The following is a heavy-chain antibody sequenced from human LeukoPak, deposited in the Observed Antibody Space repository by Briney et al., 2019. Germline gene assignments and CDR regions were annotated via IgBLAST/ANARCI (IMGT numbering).Heavy chain of an antibody. CDR2: IKQDGSEK. CDR1: QFTFTKYW. V-gene: IGHV3-7*01. D-gene: IGHD3-22*01. J-gene: IGHJ5*02. CDR3: ARDLGQYYDTSDNWFDP. Sequence: GGSLRLSCAASQFTFTKYWMTWVRQAPGKGPEWVASIKQDGSEKSYVDSVKGRFTISRDNARNSLSLQMNSLRAEDTAVYYCARDLGQYYDTSDNWFDPWGQGTLVTVSS.